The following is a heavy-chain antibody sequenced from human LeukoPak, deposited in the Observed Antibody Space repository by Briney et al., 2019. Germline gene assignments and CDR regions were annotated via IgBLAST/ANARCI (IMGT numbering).Heavy chain of an antibody. Sequence: SQTLSLTRTVSGGSISSGSYYWSWIRQPAGKGLEWIGRIYTSGSTNYNPSLKSRVTISVDTSKNQFSLKLSSVTAADTAVYYCARASHYYDSSGYYVDAFDIWGQGTMVTVSS. D-gene: IGHD3-22*01. J-gene: IGHJ3*02. V-gene: IGHV4-61*02. CDR2: IYTSGST. CDR1: GGSISSGSYY. CDR3: ARASHYYDSSGYYVDAFDI.